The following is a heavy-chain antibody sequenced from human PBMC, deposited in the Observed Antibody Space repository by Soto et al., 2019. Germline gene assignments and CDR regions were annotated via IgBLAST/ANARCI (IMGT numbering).Heavy chain of an antibody. V-gene: IGHV4-30-2*01. CDR1: GGSISSGGYS. CDR3: ARGRPRYCSGGSCDHVEGWYLDL. D-gene: IGHD2-15*01. Sequence: QLQLQESGSGLVKPSQTLSLTCAVSGGSISSGGYSWSWIRQPPGKGREWIGYIYHSGRTYYNPSLKSRVTISVVSSKNQFSMKLSSVTAADTAVYNCARGRPRYCSGGSCDHVEGWYLDLCGRGTVVTVSS. J-gene: IGHJ2*01. CDR2: IYHSGRT.